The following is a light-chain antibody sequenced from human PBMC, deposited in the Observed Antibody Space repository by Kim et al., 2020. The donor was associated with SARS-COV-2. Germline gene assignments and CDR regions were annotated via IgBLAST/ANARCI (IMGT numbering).Light chain of an antibody. Sequence: RATLNCKSSQSVLYSSNNKNYLAWYQQKPGQPPKLLIYWASTRESGVPDRFSGSGSGTDFTLTISSLQAEDVAVYYCQQYYSTPGTFGQGTKLEI. CDR2: WAS. J-gene: IGKJ2*01. CDR3: QQYYSTPGT. CDR1: QSVLYSSNNKNY. V-gene: IGKV4-1*01.